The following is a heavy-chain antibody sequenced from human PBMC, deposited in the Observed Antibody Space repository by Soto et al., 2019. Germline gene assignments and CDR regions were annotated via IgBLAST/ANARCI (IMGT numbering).Heavy chain of an antibody. D-gene: IGHD2-15*01. J-gene: IGHJ3*02. CDR2: IKEDGSEK. CDR3: ARSLGWRDAFDI. Sequence: EVQLVESGGGLVQPGGSLRLSCAASGFTLSRYWMSWVRQAPGKELEWVANIKEDGSEKYYVDSVKGRFTISRDNAKNSLYLQMNSLRAEDTAVYYCARSLGWRDAFDIWGQGTIVIVSS. CDR1: GFTLSRYW. V-gene: IGHV3-7*01.